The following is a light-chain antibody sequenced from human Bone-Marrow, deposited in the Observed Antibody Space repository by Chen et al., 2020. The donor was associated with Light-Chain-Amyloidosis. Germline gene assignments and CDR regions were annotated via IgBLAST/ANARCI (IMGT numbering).Light chain of an antibody. CDR2: EDD. CDR3: QSYQGSSQGV. V-gene: IGLV6-57*01. J-gene: IGLJ3*02. Sequence: NFMLTQPHSVSESPGKTVIISCTRSSCSIATNYVQWYQQRPGSSPTTVIYEDDQAPSGVPDRFSGSSDRSSNSASLTISGLKTEDEADYYCQSYQGSSQGVFGGGTKLTVL. CDR1: SCSIATNY.